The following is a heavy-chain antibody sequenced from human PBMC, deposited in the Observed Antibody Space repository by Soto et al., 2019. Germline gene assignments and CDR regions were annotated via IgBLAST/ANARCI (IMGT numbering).Heavy chain of an antibody. J-gene: IGHJ4*02. Sequence: GGSLRLSCAASGFTFGTYAMGWVRQVPGKGLEWVSSISGSGGNTYYADSVRGRLTISRGNSKDTVYLQRNSLRAADTAVYYCVKTPVRAGPWPYYFDYWGQGALVTVSS. CDR1: GFTFGTYA. D-gene: IGHD6-19*01. V-gene: IGHV3-23*01. CDR3: VKTPVRAGPWPYYFDY. CDR2: ISGSGGNT.